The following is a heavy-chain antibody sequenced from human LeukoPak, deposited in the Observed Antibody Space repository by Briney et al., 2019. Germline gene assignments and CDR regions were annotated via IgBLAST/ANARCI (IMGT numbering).Heavy chain of an antibody. D-gene: IGHD5-24*01. CDR1: GGSFSGYY. J-gene: IGHJ4*02. CDR2: INHSGST. CDR3: ARDSYNPIDY. Sequence: PSETLSLTCAVYGGSFSGYYWSWIRQPPGKGLEWIGEINHSGSTNYNPSLKSRVTISVDTSKNQFSLKLSSVTAADTAVYYCARDSYNPIDYWGQGTLVTVSS. V-gene: IGHV4-34*01.